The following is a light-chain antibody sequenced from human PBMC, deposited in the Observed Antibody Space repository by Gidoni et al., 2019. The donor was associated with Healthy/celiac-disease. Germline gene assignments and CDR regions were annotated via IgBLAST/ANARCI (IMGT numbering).Light chain of an antibody. CDR1: QGISSY. CDR3: QQLNSYPWVT. CDR2: AAS. Sequence: DIQLTQSPSFLSASVGDRVTITCRASQGISSYLALYQQKPGKAPKLLIYAASTLQSGVTSRLSGSGSGTEFTLTISSLQPEDFATYYCQQLNSYPWVTFGPGTKVDIK. J-gene: IGKJ3*01. V-gene: IGKV1-9*01.